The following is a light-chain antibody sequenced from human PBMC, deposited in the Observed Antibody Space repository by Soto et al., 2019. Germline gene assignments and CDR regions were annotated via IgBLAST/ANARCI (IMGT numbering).Light chain of an antibody. CDR3: QQRKHWPPIT. Sequence: LTPSPATLSLSPGETATLSCRASQSVDKFLAWYQQRPGQPPRLLIFDSSNRATGVPVRFSGSGSGTVFTLTIGSLEPEDSAVYYCQQRKHWPPITVGQGTRLEIK. J-gene: IGKJ5*01. V-gene: IGKV3-11*01. CDR1: QSVDKF. CDR2: DSS.